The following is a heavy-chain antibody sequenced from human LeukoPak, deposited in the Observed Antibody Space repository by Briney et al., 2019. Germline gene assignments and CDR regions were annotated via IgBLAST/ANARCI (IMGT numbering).Heavy chain of an antibody. J-gene: IGHJ4*02. Sequence: ASVKVSCKASGYTFTGYYMHWVRQAPGQGREWMGWINPNSGGTNYAQKFQGRVTMTTDTSTSTAYMELRSLRSDDTAVYYCARVGDYYDSSGYYGDYWGQGTLVTVSS. CDR1: GYTFTGYY. CDR2: INPNSGGT. CDR3: ARVGDYYDSSGYYGDY. V-gene: IGHV1-2*02. D-gene: IGHD3-22*01.